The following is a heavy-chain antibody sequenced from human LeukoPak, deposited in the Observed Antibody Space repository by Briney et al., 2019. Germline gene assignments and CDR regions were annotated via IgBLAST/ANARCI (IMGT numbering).Heavy chain of an antibody. CDR2: MNPNSGNT. J-gene: IGHJ6*02. V-gene: IGHV1-8*01. Sequence: ASVKVSCKASGYTFTSYDINWVRQATGQGLEWMGWMNPNSGNTGYAQKFQGRATMTRNTSISTAYMELSSLRSEDTAVYYCARGSPQYSSSWLYYSGTTQDYYGMDVWGQGTTVTVSS. CDR1: GYTFTSYD. CDR3: ARGSPQYSSSWLYYSGTTQDYYGMDV. D-gene: IGHD6-13*01.